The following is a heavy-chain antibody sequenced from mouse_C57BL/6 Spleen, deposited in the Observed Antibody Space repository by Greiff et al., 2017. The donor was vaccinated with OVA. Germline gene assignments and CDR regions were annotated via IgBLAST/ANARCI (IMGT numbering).Heavy chain of an antibody. CDR3: ASGDSTRDWYFDV. J-gene: IGHJ1*03. D-gene: IGHD2-5*01. Sequence: QVQLQQSGAELMKPGASVKLSCKATGYTFTGYWIEWVKQRPGHGLEWIGEILPGSGSTNYNEKFKGKATFTADTYSNTAYMQLSSLTTEDSAIYYCASGDSTRDWYFDVWGTGTTVTVSS. V-gene: IGHV1-9*01. CDR1: GYTFTGYW. CDR2: ILPGSGST.